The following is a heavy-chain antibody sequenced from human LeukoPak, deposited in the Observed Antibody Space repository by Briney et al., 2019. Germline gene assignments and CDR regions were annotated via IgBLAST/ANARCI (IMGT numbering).Heavy chain of an antibody. D-gene: IGHD1-1*01. Sequence: SVTLSLTCTVSGGSINTYYWSWIRHPPGKGLEWIGYLYNSGTTNHNPSLKSRVSISGDTSKNQFSLKLNSVTAADTAVYYCARRGVKTTRFDYWGQGILVTVSS. V-gene: IGHV4-59*01. CDR1: GGSINTYY. CDR2: LYNSGTT. J-gene: IGHJ4*02. CDR3: ARRGVKTTRFDY.